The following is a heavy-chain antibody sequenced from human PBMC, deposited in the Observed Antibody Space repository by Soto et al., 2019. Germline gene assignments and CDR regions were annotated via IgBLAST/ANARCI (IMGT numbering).Heavy chain of an antibody. CDR3: ARDRSSGPGWFDP. CDR2: INPNSGGT. Sequence: ASVKVSCKASGYTFTGDYMHWVRQAPGQGLEWMGWINPNSGGTNYAQKFQGRVTMTRDTSISTAYMELSRLRSDDTAVYYCARDRSSGPGWFDPWGRGTLVTVSS. V-gene: IGHV1-2*02. J-gene: IGHJ5*02. D-gene: IGHD6-19*01. CDR1: GYTFTGDY.